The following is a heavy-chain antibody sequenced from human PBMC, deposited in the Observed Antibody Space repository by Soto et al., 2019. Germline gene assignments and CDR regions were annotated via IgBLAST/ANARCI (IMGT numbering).Heavy chain of an antibody. CDR3: ARDPDGYIDY. CDR2: ISSSSSTI. CDR1: GFTFSSYS. D-gene: IGHD2-21*02. Sequence: EVQLVESGGGLVQPGGSLRLSCAASGFTFSSYSMNWVRQAPGKGLEWVSYISSSSSTIYYAGSVKGRFTISRDNAKNSLYLQMNSLRAEDTAVYYCARDPDGYIDYWGQGTLVTVSS. V-gene: IGHV3-48*01. J-gene: IGHJ4*02.